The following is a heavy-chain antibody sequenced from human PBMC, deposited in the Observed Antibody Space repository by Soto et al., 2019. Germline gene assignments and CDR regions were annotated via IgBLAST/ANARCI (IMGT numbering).Heavy chain of an antibody. CDR2: IIPIFGTA. Sequence: QVQLVQSGAEVKKPGSSVKVSCKASRGTFSSYAISWVRQAPGQGLEWMGGIIPIFGTANYAQKFQGRVTITADESTSTAYMELSSLRSEDTAVYYCARGDNCSGGSCYSAPHYWGQGTLVTVSS. CDR3: ARGDNCSGGSCYSAPHY. V-gene: IGHV1-69*01. CDR1: RGTFSSYA. J-gene: IGHJ4*02. D-gene: IGHD2-15*01.